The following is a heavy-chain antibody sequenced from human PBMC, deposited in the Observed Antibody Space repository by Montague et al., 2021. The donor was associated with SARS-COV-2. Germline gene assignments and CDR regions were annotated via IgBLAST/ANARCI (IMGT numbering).Heavy chain of an antibody. J-gene: IGHJ4*02. CDR2: ISSSSTI. CDR1: GFTFSSYS. V-gene: IGHV3-48*02. D-gene: IGHD3-10*01. CDR3: ARDQVLWFGEHVV. Sequence: SLRLSCAASGFTFSSYSMNWVRQTPGKGLEWVSYISSSSTIYYADSVEGRFTISRDNAKNSLYLQMNSLRDEDTAVYYCARDQVLWFGEHVVWGQGTLVTVSS.